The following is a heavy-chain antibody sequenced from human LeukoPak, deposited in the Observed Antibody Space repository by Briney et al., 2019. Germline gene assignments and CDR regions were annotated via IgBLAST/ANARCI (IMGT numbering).Heavy chain of an antibody. CDR3: TTTYYYDSSGYYYFDY. J-gene: IGHJ4*02. V-gene: IGHV3-15*01. CDR1: GFTFSNAW. D-gene: IGHD3-22*01. Sequence: GGSLRLSCAASGFTFSNAWMSWVRQAPGKGLEWVGRIKSKTDGGTTDYDAPVKGRFTISRDDSKNTLYLQMNSLKTEDTAVYYCTTTYYYDSSGYYYFDYWGQGTLVTVSS. CDR2: IKSKTDGGTT.